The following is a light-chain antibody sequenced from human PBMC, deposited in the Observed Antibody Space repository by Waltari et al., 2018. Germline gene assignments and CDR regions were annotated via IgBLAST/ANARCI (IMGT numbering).Light chain of an antibody. CDR2: AAS. Sequence: DIQMTQSPSSLSAYVGDRVTITCRASQTISIYLNWFQQKSGKAPKLLIYAASSLQSGVPSRFSGIGSGTDFTLTISSLQPEDFATYYCQQTYIAPYTFGQGTKLEI. CDR3: QQTYIAPYT. V-gene: IGKV1-39*01. CDR1: QTISIY. J-gene: IGKJ2*01.